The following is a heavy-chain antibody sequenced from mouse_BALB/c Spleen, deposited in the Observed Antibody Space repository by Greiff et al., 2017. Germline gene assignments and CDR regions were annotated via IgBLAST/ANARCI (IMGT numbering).Heavy chain of an antibody. CDR3: ARSWDVSAMDY. Sequence: VQLQQSGPELVKPGASVKMSCKASGYTFTSYVMHWVKQKPGQGLEWIGYINPYNDGTKYNEKFKGKATLTVDKSSSTAYMHLNSLTSEDSAVYYCARSWDVSAMDYWGQGTSVTVSS. D-gene: IGHD4-1*01. V-gene: IGHV1-14*01. CDR2: INPYNDGT. CDR1: GYTFTSYV. J-gene: IGHJ4*01.